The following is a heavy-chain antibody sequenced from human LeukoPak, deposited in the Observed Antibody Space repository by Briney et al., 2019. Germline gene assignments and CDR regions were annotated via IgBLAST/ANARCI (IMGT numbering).Heavy chain of an antibody. CDR1: GGTFSSYA. Sequence: SVKVSCKASGGTFSSYAISWVRQAPGQGLEWMGGIIPIFGTANYAQKSQGRVTITTDESTSTAYMELSSLRSEDTAVYYCARDRYDILTGQTYYYYYYMDVWGKGTTVTVSS. J-gene: IGHJ6*03. CDR2: IIPIFGTA. CDR3: ARDRYDILTGQTYYYYYYMDV. V-gene: IGHV1-69*05. D-gene: IGHD3-9*01.